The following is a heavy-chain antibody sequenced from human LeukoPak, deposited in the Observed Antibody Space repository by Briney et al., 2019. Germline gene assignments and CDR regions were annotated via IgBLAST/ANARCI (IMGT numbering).Heavy chain of an antibody. Sequence: GASVKVSCKASGYTFTNYHMNWVRQAPGQGLEWMGIINPSGGSTTNAQKFQGRVTMTEDTSTDTAYMELSSLRSEDTAVYYCATGERYGSGIGFDYWGQGTMVTVSS. V-gene: IGHV1-46*01. CDR1: GYTFTNYH. CDR3: ATGERYGSGIGFDY. D-gene: IGHD3-10*01. CDR2: INPSGGST. J-gene: IGHJ4*03.